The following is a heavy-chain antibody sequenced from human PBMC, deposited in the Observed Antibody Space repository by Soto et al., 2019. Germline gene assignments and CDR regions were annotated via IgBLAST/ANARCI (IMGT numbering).Heavy chain of an antibody. D-gene: IGHD3-22*01. CDR2: ISYDGSNK. V-gene: IGHV3-30-3*01. Sequence: QVQLVESGGGVVQPGRSLRLSCAASGFTFSSYAMHWVRQAPGKGLEWVAVISYDGSNKYYADSVKGRFTISRDNSKNTLYLQMNSLRADDTAVYYCARDFRSVGSRGYYYEYYFDYWGQGTLVTVSS. CDR1: GFTFSSYA. J-gene: IGHJ4*02. CDR3: ARDFRSVGSRGYYYEYYFDY.